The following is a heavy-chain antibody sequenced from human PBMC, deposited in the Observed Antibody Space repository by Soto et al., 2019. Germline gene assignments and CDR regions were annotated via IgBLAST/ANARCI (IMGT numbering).Heavy chain of an antibody. J-gene: IGHJ6*02. CDR2: TYYGESP. D-gene: IGHD6-13*01. CDR3: AKDGAAGSVLDV. CDR1: GGSISSSSYY. Sequence: SETLSLTCSVSGGSISSSSYYWGWIRQPPGKGLEWIGSTYYGESPYYNPSLKSPVSISADTSKNQFSLKLRSVTAADTAVYYCAKDGAAGSVLDVWGQGTTVTVSS. V-gene: IGHV4-39*02.